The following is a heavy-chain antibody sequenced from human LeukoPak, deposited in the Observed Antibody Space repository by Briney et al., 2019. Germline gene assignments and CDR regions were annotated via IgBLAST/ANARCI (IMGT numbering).Heavy chain of an antibody. J-gene: IGHJ4*02. Sequence: PSETLSLTCAVYGGSFSSYYWSWIRQPPGKGLEWIGYIYYSGSTNYNPSLKSRVTISVDTSKNQFSLKLSSVTAADTAVYYCARHRFITYYYDSSGPDFDYWGQGTLVTVSS. CDR3: ARHRFITYYYDSSGPDFDY. CDR1: GGSFSSYY. V-gene: IGHV4-59*08. D-gene: IGHD3-22*01. CDR2: IYYSGST.